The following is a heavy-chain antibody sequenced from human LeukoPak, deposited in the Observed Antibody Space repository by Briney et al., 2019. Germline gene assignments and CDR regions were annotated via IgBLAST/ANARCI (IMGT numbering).Heavy chain of an antibody. V-gene: IGHV3-30*04. J-gene: IGHJ6*02. Sequence: GRSLRLSCAASGFTFSSYAMHWVRQAPGKGLEWVAVISYDGSNKYYADSVKGRFTISRDNSKNTLYLQMNSLRAEDTAVYYCANTLSGSYYRSPYYYYYGMDVWGQGTTVTVSS. CDR3: ANTLSGSYYRSPYYYYYGMDV. D-gene: IGHD1-26*01. CDR1: GFTFSSYA. CDR2: ISYDGSNK.